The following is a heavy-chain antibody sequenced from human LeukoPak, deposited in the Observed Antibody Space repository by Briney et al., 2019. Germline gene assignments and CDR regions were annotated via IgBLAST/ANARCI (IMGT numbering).Heavy chain of an antibody. CDR2: ISTYNGNT. J-gene: IGHJ4*02. CDR3: AIGTGTYPYYFDY. Sequence: ASVKVSCKASGYTFTSFGLSWLRQAPGQGLEWMGWISTYNGNTNYAQKLQGRVTMTTDTSTRTAYMDLRSLRSDDTAVYYCAIGTGTYPYYFDYWGQGTLVTVSS. CDR1: GYTFTSFG. V-gene: IGHV1-18*01. D-gene: IGHD1-26*01.